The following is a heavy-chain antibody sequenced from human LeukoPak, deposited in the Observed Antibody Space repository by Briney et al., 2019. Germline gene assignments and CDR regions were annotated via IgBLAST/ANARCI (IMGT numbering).Heavy chain of an antibody. Sequence: SETLSLTCTVSGGSISSSSYYWGWIRQPPGKGLEWIGSIYYSGSTYYNPSLKSRVTISVDTSKNQFSLKLSSVTAADTAVYYCARELYYDILTGYTQRNFDYWGQGTLVTVSS. J-gene: IGHJ4*02. CDR3: ARELYYDILTGYTQRNFDY. CDR1: GGSISSSSYY. D-gene: IGHD3-9*01. CDR2: IYYSGST. V-gene: IGHV4-39*07.